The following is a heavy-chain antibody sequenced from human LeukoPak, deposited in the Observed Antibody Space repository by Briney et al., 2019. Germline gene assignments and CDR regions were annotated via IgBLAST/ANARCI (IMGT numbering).Heavy chain of an antibody. Sequence: SETLSLTCAVSGHSINSGYFWGWIRQPPGRGLEWIGSIFQSGTTYYTPSLNSRVTISLDTSKNHFALNLTSVTAAYTAVYFCARAEGGLRFMGRGVTITSPDYWGQGTLVTVSS. D-gene: IGHD3-10*01. CDR1: GHSINSGYF. CDR2: IFQSGTT. V-gene: IGHV4-38-2*01. J-gene: IGHJ4*02. CDR3: ARAEGGLRFMGRGVTITSPDY.